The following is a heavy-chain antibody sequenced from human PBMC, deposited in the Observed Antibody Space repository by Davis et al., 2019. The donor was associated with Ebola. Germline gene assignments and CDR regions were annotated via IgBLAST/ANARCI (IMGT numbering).Heavy chain of an antibody. J-gene: IGHJ5*02. CDR3: ARGGLVVTAITNWFDP. D-gene: IGHD2-21*02. Sequence: KVSCKGSGYSFTSYWISWVRQMPGKGLEWMGRIDPSDSYTNYSPSFQGHVTISADKSISTAYLQWSSLKASDTAMYYCARGGLVVTAITNWFDPWGQGTLVTVSS. V-gene: IGHV5-10-1*01. CDR1: GYSFTSYW. CDR2: IDPSDSYT.